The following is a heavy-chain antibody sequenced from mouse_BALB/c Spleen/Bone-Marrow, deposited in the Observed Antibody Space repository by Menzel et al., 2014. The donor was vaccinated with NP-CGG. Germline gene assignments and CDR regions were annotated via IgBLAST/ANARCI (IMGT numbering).Heavy chain of an antibody. CDR1: GYTFTSYD. V-gene: IGHV1-85*01. CDR2: IYPGDGST. D-gene: IGHD4-1*01. Sequence: VQLQESGPELVKPGALVKISCRASGYTFTSYDINWVKQRPGQGLEWIGWIYPGDGSTNYNEKFKGKATLTVDTSSSTAYVDLSSLTSEDSAVYYCARYWSGFAYWGQGTLVAVSA. J-gene: IGHJ3*01. CDR3: ARYWSGFAY.